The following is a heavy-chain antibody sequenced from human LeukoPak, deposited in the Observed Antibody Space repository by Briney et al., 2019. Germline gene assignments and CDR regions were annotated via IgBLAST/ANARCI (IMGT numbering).Heavy chain of an antibody. Sequence: PSETLSLTCTVSGGFSSSYYCSWIRQPPGKGLEWLGFIYYSGSTNYNPSLKSRVTISVDTSKNQFSLKLSSVTAADTAVYYCARATPDYYYYYGMDVWGQGTTITVSS. V-gene: IGHV4-59*01. CDR1: GGFSSSYY. J-gene: IGHJ6*02. CDR3: ARATPDYYYYYGMDV. CDR2: IYYSGST.